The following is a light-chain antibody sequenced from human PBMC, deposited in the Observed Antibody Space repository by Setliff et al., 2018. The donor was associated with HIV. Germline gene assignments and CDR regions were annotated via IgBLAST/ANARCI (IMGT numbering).Light chain of an antibody. CDR3: CSYAGSYTEV. CDR2: DVN. Sequence: QSALAQPRSVSGSPGQSVTISCTGTSSDVGGYNYVSWYQQHPGKAPKFMIYDVNKRPSGVPHRFSGSKSGNTASLTISGLQAEYEADYYCCSYAGSYTEVFGTGTKVTVL. J-gene: IGLJ1*01. CDR1: SSDVGGYNY. V-gene: IGLV2-11*01.